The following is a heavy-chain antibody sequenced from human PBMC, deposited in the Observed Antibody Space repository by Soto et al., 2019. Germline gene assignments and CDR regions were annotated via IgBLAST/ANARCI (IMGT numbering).Heavy chain of an antibody. Sequence: GASVKVSCKASGYTFTSYGISWVRQAPGQGLEWMGWISAYNGNTNYAQKLQGRVTMTTDTSTSTAYMELRSLRSDDTAVYYCARDGPYYDFWSGYSADYWGQGTLVTVSS. CDR3: ARDGPYYDFWSGYSADY. CDR2: ISAYNGNT. CDR1: GYTFTSYG. J-gene: IGHJ4*02. V-gene: IGHV1-18*01. D-gene: IGHD3-3*01.